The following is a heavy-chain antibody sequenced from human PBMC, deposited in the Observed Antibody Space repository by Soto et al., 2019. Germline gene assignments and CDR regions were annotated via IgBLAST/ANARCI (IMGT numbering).Heavy chain of an antibody. V-gene: IGHV1-69*06. CDR2: IIPIFGTA. Sequence: VQLVQSGAEVKKPGSSVKVSCKASGGTFSSYAISWERQAPGQGLEWMGGIIPIFGTANYAQKFQGRVTITADKSTSTAYMELSSLRSEDTAVYYCARDIRLWSGYRDRMDVWGQGTTVTVSS. CDR3: ARDIRLWSGYRDRMDV. J-gene: IGHJ6*02. D-gene: IGHD3-3*01. CDR1: GGTFSSYA.